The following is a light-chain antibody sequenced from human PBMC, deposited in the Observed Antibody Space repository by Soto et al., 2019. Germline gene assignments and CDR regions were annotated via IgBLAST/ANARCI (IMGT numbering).Light chain of an antibody. CDR1: SSDVGGHNS. V-gene: IGLV2-14*01. J-gene: IGLJ1*01. CDR2: DVS. CDR3: SSYTSSSTLV. Sequence: QSVLTQPASVSGSPGQSITISCTGTSSDVGGHNSVAWYQHNPGKAPNLMIYDVSNRPSGVSSRFSGSKSGNTASLSISGLQAEDEADYYCSSYTSSSTLVFGTGTKLTVL.